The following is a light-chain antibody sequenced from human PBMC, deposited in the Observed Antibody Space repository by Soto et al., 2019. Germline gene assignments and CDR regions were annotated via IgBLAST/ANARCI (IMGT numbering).Light chain of an antibody. Sequence: DIQMTQSLSTLSASVGDRVTITCRASQSITDWLAWNQQKPGKCPKFLIYKASNLEGGVPSRFSGSGSGTEFTLTISSVQPEDFATNYCQYWDDYEWTFGQGPEVEIK. J-gene: IGKJ1*01. CDR2: KAS. CDR1: QSITDW. V-gene: IGKV1-5*03. CDR3: QYWDDYEWT.